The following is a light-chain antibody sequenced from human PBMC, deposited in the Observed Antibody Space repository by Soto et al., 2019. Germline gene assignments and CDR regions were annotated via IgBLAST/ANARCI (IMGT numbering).Light chain of an antibody. J-gene: IGKJ1*01. V-gene: IGKV1-5*03. Sequence: DIQMTQSPSTLSGSVGDRVTITCRASQTISSWSAWYQQKPGKAPKLLIYKASTLKSGVPLRFSGSGSGTEFTLTISSLQPDDFATYYCQHYNSYSEAFGQGTKVDIK. CDR2: KAS. CDR3: QHYNSYSEA. CDR1: QTISSW.